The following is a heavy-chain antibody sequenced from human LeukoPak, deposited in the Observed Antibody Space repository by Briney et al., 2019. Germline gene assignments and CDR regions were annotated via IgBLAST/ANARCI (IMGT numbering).Heavy chain of an antibody. D-gene: IGHD2-8*02. CDR1: GFSLSGYW. V-gene: IGHV3-74*03. CDR3: TRVQAGRSGLMDV. Sequence: PGGSLRLSCAASGFSLSGYWMHWVRQIPGKGLMWVARTGSDGSGTTYADPVKGRFTISRDNSKNTLYLQMNSLRDEDAAVYHCTRVQAGRSGLMDVWGRGTTVTVSS. CDR2: TGSDGSGT. J-gene: IGHJ6*02.